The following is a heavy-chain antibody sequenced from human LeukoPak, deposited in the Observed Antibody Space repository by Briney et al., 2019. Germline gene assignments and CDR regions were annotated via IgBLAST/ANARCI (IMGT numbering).Heavy chain of an antibody. J-gene: IGHJ4*02. Sequence: GGSLRLSCAASGFTFSNYAMHWVRQAPGKGLEWMAVISHDGDNKYYADSVKGRFTISRDNSKNTVDLQMSSLRAEDTAVYYCASIGYCTSTTCYAYFDDWGQGTLVTVSS. CDR3: ASIGYCTSTTCYAYFDD. CDR1: GFTFSNYA. V-gene: IGHV3-30-3*01. CDR2: ISHDGDNK. D-gene: IGHD2-2*01.